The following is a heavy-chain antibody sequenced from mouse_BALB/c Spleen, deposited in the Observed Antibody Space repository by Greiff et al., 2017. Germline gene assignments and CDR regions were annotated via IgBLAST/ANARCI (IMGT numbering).Heavy chain of an antibody. CDR2: LWGDGST. V-gene: IGHV2-6-7*01. J-gene: IGHJ4*01. Sequence: QVQLQQSGPGLVAPSQSLSITCTVSGFSLTGYGVNWVRQPPGKGLEWLGMLWGDGSTDYNSALKSRLSISKDNSKSQVFLKMNSLQTDDTARYYCARGSSYYAMDYWGQGTSVTVSS. CDR3: ARGSSYYAMDY. CDR1: GFSLTGYG. D-gene: IGHD1-1*01.